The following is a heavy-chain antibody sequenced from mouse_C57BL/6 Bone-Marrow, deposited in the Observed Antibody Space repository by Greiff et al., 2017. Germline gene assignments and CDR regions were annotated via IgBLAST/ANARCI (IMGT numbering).Heavy chain of an antibody. D-gene: IGHD2-5*01. V-gene: IGHV1-26*01. J-gene: IGHJ4*01. Sequence: EVQLQQSGPELVKPGASVKISCKASGYTFTDYYMNWVKQSHGKSLEWIGDINPNNGGISYNQKFKGKATLTVDKSSSPAYMELSRLTSEDSAVYYVTQRSNYLYSMAYWGQGTSVTVS. CDR3: TQRSNYLYSMAY. CDR1: GYTFTDYY. CDR2: INPNNGGI.